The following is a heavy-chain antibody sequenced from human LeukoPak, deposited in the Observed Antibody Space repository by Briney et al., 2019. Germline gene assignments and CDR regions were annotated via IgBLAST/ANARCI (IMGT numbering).Heavy chain of an antibody. D-gene: IGHD5-12*01. J-gene: IGHJ4*02. CDR2: INAGNGNT. CDR3: ARGSISRVAPIELDFDY. Sequence: GASLKVSCKASGYTFTSYAMHWVRQAPGQRLEWMGWINAGNGNTKYSQKFQGRVTITRDTSASTDYMELSSLRSEDTAVYYCARGSISRVAPIELDFDYWGQGTLVTVSS. V-gene: IGHV1-3*01. CDR1: GYTFTSYA.